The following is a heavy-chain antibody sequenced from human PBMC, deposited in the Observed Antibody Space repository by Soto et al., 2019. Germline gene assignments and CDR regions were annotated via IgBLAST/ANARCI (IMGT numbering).Heavy chain of an antibody. Sequence: SVKVSCKASRGTFSSYAISWVRQAPGQGLEWMGGIIPIFGTANYAQKFQGRVTITADKSTSTAYMELSSLRSEDTAVYYCARAYYYDSSALLGNAFDIWGQGTMVTVSS. V-gene: IGHV1-69*06. CDR2: IIPIFGTA. D-gene: IGHD3-22*01. J-gene: IGHJ3*02. CDR1: RGTFSSYA. CDR3: ARAYYYDSSALLGNAFDI.